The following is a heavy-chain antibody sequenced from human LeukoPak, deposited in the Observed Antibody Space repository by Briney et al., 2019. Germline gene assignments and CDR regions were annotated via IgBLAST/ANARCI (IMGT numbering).Heavy chain of an antibody. CDR1: GFTFGDYA. V-gene: IGHV3-49*04. CDR3: TSSDDILTGYYTASNPFDY. D-gene: IGHD3-9*01. CDR2: IRSKAYGGTT. J-gene: IGHJ4*02. Sequence: GRSLRLSCTASGFTFGDYAMGWVRQAPGKGLEWVGFIRSKAYGGTTEYAASVKGRFTISRDDSKSIAYLQMNSLKTEDTAVYYCTSSDDILTGYYTASNPFDYWGQGTLVTVSS.